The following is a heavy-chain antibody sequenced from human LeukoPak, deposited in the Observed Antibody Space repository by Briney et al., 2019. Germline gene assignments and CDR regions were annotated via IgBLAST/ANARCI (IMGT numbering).Heavy chain of an antibody. Sequence: SETLSLTCTVSGGSIRSTSHYWGWVRQPPGKGLEWIGSIYYNGATYYNPSLKSRVTISVDTSKNQFSLKLTSVTAADTAVYYCARDLRDPYCSSTSCYGGLDYWGQGTLVTVSS. CDR2: IYYNGAT. J-gene: IGHJ4*02. CDR3: ARDLRDPYCSSTSCYGGLDY. D-gene: IGHD2-2*01. V-gene: IGHV4-39*07. CDR1: GGSIRSTSHY.